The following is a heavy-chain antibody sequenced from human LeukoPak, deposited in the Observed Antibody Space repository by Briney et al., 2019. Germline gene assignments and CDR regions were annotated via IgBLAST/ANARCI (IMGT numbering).Heavy chain of an antibody. CDR3: ARDRIPLIVVVVAATGVYYYGMDV. D-gene: IGHD2-15*01. CDR2: ISYDGSNK. V-gene: IGHV3-30-3*01. CDR1: GFTFSSYA. Sequence: PGGSLRLSCAASGFTFSSYAMHWVRQAPGKGLEWVAVISYDGSNKYYADSVKGRFTISRDNSKNTLYLQVNSLRAEDTAVYYCARDRIPLIVVVVAATGVYYYGMDVWGQGTTVTVSS. J-gene: IGHJ6*02.